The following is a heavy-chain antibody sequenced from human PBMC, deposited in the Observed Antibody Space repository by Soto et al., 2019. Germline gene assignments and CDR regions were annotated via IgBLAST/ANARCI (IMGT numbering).Heavy chain of an antibody. V-gene: IGHV4-39*01. CDR1: GGSISSSNYY. CDR3: ARRSGYNFYYNYYGMDV. CDR2: IGYSGST. Sequence: QLQLQESGPGLVKPSETLSLTCTVSGGSISSSNYYWGWIRQPPGKGLEWIGSIGYSGSTYYNPSLKSRVPISVDTSNNQFSLRLSSVTAADTAVYYCARRSGYNFYYNYYGMDVWGQGTTVTVSS. J-gene: IGHJ6*02. D-gene: IGHD3-22*01.